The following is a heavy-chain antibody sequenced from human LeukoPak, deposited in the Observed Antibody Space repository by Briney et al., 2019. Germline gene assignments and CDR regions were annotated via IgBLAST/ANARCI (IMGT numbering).Heavy chain of an antibody. D-gene: IGHD2-21*02. CDR2: ISGSGDYT. CDR1: GFTFSSYA. V-gene: IGHV3-23*01. Sequence: GGSLRLSCAASGFTFSSYAMSWVRQAPGKGLEWVSTISGSGDYTHYADSVKGRFTISRDNSKNTLYLQMKSLRAEDTAVYYCARTDETAPAEDFQHWGQGTLVTVSS. CDR3: ARTDETAPAEDFQH. J-gene: IGHJ1*01.